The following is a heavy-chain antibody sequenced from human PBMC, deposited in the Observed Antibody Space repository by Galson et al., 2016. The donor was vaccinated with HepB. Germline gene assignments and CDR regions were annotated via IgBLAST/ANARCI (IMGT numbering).Heavy chain of an antibody. CDR1: GFPLSTRGVG. CDR3: AYRRDLGSDNYWY. J-gene: IGHJ4*02. Sequence: PALVKPTQTLTLTCTCSGFPLSTRGVGVGWVRQPPGKALEWLTLIYWDDDKRHSPSLKSRVTITTDTSKNQVVLTMTNMDPVDTATYYCAYRRDLGSDNYWYWGQGTLVTVSS. D-gene: IGHD3-10*01. V-gene: IGHV2-5*02. CDR2: IYWDDDK.